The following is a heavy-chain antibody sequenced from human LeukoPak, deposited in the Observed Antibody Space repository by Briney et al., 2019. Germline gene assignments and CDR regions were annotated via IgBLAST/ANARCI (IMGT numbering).Heavy chain of an antibody. CDR2: LYPCGSS. CDR3: ARDLSGSLYFDY. V-gene: IGHV4-4*07. Sequence: SETLSLTCTVSGASISPYYWNWTRQPAGKGLEWIGRLYPCGSSDQNPSLKSRVSISVGTSSNQFSLRVTSVTAADTATYYCARDLSGSLYFDYWGQGILVTVSA. D-gene: IGHD3-10*01. J-gene: IGHJ4*02. CDR1: GASISPYY.